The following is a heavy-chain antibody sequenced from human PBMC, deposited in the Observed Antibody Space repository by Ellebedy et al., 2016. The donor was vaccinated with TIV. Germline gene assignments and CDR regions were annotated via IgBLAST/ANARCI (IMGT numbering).Heavy chain of an antibody. V-gene: IGHV3-23*01. J-gene: IGHJ4*02. D-gene: IGHD3-10*01. Sequence: PGGSLRLSFATSGFTFDNFAMRWFPQAPGKGLEWVSAITGSGDRTFYADSVKGRFTVSRDTSKNTLYLQMNSLRAEDTAIYYCAKDSGKYGWNSEYWGQGTQVTVSS. CDR2: ITGSGDRT. CDR3: AKDSGKYGWNSEY. CDR1: GFTFDNFA.